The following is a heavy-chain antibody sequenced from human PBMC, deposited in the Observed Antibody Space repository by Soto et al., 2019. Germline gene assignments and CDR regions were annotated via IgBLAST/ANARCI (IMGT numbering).Heavy chain of an antibody. V-gene: IGHV1-69*13. CDR3: ARGYIVVVPAGRDYYGMDV. J-gene: IGHJ6*02. D-gene: IGHD2-2*01. CDR1: GGTFSSYA. Sequence: GASVKVSCKASGGTFSSYAISWVRQAPGQGLEWMGGIIPIFGTANYAQKFQGRVTITADESTSTAYMELSSLRSEDTAVYYCARGYIVVVPAGRDYYGMDVWGQGTTVTVSS. CDR2: IIPIFGTA.